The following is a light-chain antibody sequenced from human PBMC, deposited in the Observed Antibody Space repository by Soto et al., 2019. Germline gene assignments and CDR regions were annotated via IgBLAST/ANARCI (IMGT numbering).Light chain of an antibody. J-gene: IGLJ2*01. CDR3: SSYTSSNTLYVV. CDR2: DVT. CDR1: SSDVGGYNY. V-gene: IGLV2-14*01. Sequence: QSVLTQPASVSGSPGQSITISCTGTSSDVGGYNYVSWYQQHPGKAPTLMIYDVTNRPSGVSNRFSGSKSGNTASLTISGLQAEDEADYYCSSYTSSNTLYVVFGGGTKVTVL.